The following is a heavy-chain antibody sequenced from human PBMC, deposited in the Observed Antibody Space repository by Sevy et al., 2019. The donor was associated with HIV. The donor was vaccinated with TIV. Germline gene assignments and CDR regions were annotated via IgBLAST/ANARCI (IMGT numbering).Heavy chain of an antibody. CDR1: GYTFTGYY. CDR3: ARWVDTAMALYGMDV. Sequence: ASVKVSCKASGYTFTGYYMHWVRQALGQGLEWMGWINPNSGGTNYAQKFQGRVTMTRDTSISTAYMELSRLRSDDTAVYYCARWVDTAMALYGMDVWGQGTTVTVSS. D-gene: IGHD5-18*01. J-gene: IGHJ6*02. CDR2: INPNSGGT. V-gene: IGHV1-2*02.